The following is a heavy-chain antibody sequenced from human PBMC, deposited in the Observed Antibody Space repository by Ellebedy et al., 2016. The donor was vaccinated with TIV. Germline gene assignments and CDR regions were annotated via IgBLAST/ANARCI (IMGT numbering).Heavy chain of an antibody. J-gene: IGHJ4*02. CDR2: IYYSGST. D-gene: IGHD1-26*01. Sequence: GSLRLSCAASGFTFSSYAMSWIRQPPGKGLEWIGYIYYSGSTNYNPSLKSRVTISVDTSKNQFSLKLSSVTAADTAVYYCARGLRSGSYYPHYFDYWGQGTLVTVSS. CDR3: ARGLRSGSYYPHYFDY. V-gene: IGHV4-59*01. CDR1: GFTFSSYA.